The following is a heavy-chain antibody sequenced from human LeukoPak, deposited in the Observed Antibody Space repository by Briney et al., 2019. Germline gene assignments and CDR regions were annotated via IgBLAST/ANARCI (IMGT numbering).Heavy chain of an antibody. J-gene: IGHJ4*02. CDR2: ISGSGGSS. V-gene: IGHV3-23*01. CDR1: GFTFSSYG. Sequence: GGSLRLSCAASGFTFSSYGMIWVRQAPEKGLEWVSGISGSGGSSYYADSVKGRFTISRDNAKNTVFLQMNSLRDEDTAVYYCARDVQDSRTGGLDFWGQGTLVTVSS. CDR3: ARDVQDSRTGGLDF. D-gene: IGHD6-13*01.